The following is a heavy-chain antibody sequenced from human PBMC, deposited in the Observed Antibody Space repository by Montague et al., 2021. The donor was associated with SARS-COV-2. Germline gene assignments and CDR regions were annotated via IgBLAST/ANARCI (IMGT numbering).Heavy chain of an antibody. CDR2: IYYSGST. J-gene: IGHJ3*02. Sequence: SETLSLTCTVSGASMSGSYWGWVRQPPGRGLEWIGYIYYSGSTNYNPSLKSRVTISVDTSKNQFSLKLSSVTAADTAVYYCARQYYDSSGEDAFDIWGQGTMVTVSS. CDR3: ARQYYDSSGEDAFDI. CDR1: GASMSGSY. D-gene: IGHD3-22*01. V-gene: IGHV4-59*08.